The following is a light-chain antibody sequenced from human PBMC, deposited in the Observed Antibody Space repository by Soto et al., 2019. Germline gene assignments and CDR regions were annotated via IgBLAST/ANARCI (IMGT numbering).Light chain of an antibody. CDR3: HSYYRILTYPV. CDR1: SSNIGAGYD. Sequence: QSVLKQPPSVSGAPGQRVTISCTGSSSNIGAGYDVHWYRQLPGTAPKLLIYGSSNRPSGVPDRFSGSKSGTSASLAITGLQAENFSDYYCHSYYRILTYPVFGPGTNVTDL. J-gene: IGLJ1*01. V-gene: IGLV1-40*01. CDR2: GSS.